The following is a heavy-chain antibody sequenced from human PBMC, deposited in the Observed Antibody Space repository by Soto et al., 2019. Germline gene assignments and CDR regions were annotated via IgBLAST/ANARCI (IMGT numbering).Heavy chain of an antibody. CDR2: ISSSGYI. J-gene: IGHJ6*02. V-gene: IGHV3-21*01. CDR1: GFNFNSCT. Sequence: GSLRLSCAASGFNFNSCTINWVRQAPGKRLEWLSSISSSGYIFSTDSVRGRFTISRDNAKNSVYLQINSLRAEDTAVDFCARDCSGGSCYPGMDVWGQGTTVTVSS. CDR3: ARDCSGGSCYPGMDV. D-gene: IGHD2-15*01.